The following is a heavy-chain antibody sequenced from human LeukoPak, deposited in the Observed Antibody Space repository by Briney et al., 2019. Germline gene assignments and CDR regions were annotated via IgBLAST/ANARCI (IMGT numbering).Heavy chain of an antibody. CDR2: IYYSGST. Sequence: PSETLSLTCTVSGGSLSSGDYYWSWICQPPGKGLEWIGYIYYSGSTYYNPSLKSRVTISVDTSKNQFSLKLSSVTAADTAVYYCAREPLVVVPAAAVYYYGMDVWGKGTTVTVSS. CDR1: GGSLSSGDYY. D-gene: IGHD2-2*01. V-gene: IGHV4-30-4*01. CDR3: AREPLVVVPAAAVYYYGMDV. J-gene: IGHJ6*04.